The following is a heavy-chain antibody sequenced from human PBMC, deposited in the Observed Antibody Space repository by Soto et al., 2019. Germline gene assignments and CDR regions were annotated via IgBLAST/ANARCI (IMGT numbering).Heavy chain of an antibody. CDR1: GFTFGDYA. Sequence: GGSLRLSCTASGFTFGDYAMSWVRQAPGKGLEWVGFIRSKAYGGTTEYAASVKSRFTISRDDSKSIAYLQMNSLKTEDTAVYYCTRDRLIAVAGPYYFDYWGQGTLVTVSS. V-gene: IGHV3-49*04. J-gene: IGHJ4*02. CDR3: TRDRLIAVAGPYYFDY. D-gene: IGHD6-19*01. CDR2: IRSKAYGGTT.